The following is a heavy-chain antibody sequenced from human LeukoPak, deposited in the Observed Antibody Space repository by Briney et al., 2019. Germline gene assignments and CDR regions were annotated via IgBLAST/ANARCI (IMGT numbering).Heavy chain of an antibody. CDR2: ISYDGSNK. Sequence: GGSLRLSCAASGFTFSSYAMHWVRQAPGKGLEWVAVISYDGSNKYYADSVKGRFTISRDNSKNTLYLQMNSLRAEDTAVYYRARDLEVVVTAILDYWGQGTLVTVSS. J-gene: IGHJ4*02. D-gene: IGHD2-21*02. CDR3: ARDLEVVVTAILDY. CDR1: GFTFSSYA. V-gene: IGHV3-30*04.